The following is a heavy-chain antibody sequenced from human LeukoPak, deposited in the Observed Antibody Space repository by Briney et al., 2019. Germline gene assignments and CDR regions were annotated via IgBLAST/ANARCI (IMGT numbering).Heavy chain of an antibody. J-gene: IGHJ4*02. V-gene: IGHV2-5*02. Sequence: ESGPTLVNPTQTLTLTCTFSGFSLSTSGGGVGWIRQPPGKALEWLALIYWDDDKRYSPSLKSRLTITKDTSKNQVVLTMTNMDPVDTATYYCAHRRRPESLGYCSSTSCYGAFIYWGQGTLVTVSS. CDR2: IYWDDDK. D-gene: IGHD2-2*01. CDR3: AHRRRPESLGYCSSTSCYGAFIY. CDR1: GFSLSTSGGG.